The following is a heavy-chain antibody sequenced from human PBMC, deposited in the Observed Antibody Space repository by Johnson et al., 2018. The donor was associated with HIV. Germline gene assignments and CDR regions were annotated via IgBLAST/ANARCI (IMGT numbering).Heavy chain of an antibody. CDR2: VYSDGNT. CDR1: GLTVSTNY. D-gene: IGHD3-22*01. CDR3: AKVRRAYYEDAFDI. J-gene: IGHJ3*02. V-gene: IGHV3-66*01. Sequence: VLLVESGGGMVQPGGSLRLSCAASGLTVSTNYMSWVRQAPGRGLEWVSVVYSDGNTYYADSVKGRFTISRDNSKNTLYLQMNSLRPEDTAVYYCAKVRRAYYEDAFDIWGQGTMVTVSS.